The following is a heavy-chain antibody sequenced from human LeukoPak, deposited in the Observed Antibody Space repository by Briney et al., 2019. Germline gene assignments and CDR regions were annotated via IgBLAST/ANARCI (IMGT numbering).Heavy chain of an antibody. CDR3: ARCNYYYDSGDYYSREFDY. CDR2: IIPILGIS. CDR1: GGTFDNYA. V-gene: IGHV1-69*04. Sequence: SVTVSCKASGGTFDNYALGWVRQAPGQGLEWMGRIIPILGISHYGQKFQGRLTITADKFTSTVYMELSSLRSEDTALYYCARCNYYYDSGDYYSREFDYWGQGTLVTVSS. J-gene: IGHJ4*02. D-gene: IGHD3-22*01.